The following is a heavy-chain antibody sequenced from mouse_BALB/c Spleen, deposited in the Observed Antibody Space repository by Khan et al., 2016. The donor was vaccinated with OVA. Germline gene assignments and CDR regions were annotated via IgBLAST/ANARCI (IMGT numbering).Heavy chain of an antibody. D-gene: IGHD2-14*01. J-gene: IGHJ3*01. CDR3: VRDGAYHRNDGWFAY. CDR1: GYTFTSYT. CDR2: INPSNGYT. Sequence: QIQLVQSGAELARPGASVKMSCKASGYTFTSYTIHWIKERPGQGLEWIGYINPSNGYTNYNQKFKDKATLTTDKSSTTAYVQLSSLTSDDSAVYNCVRDGAYHRNDGWFAYWGQGTLVTVSA. V-gene: IGHV1-4*01.